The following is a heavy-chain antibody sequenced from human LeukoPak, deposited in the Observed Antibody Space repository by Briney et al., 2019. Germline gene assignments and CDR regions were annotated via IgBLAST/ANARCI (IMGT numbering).Heavy chain of an antibody. J-gene: IGHJ4*02. CDR2: IYWDDDK. Sequence: SGPTLVKPTQTLTLTCTFSGFSLSTSAVGVGWIRQPPGKALEWLALIYWDDDKRYSPSLKSRLTITKDTSKNQVVLTMTNMDPVDTATYYCAHSKGRQIGQVLWFGELNFDFWGQGTLVTVSS. D-gene: IGHD3-10*01. CDR1: GFSLSTSAVG. CDR3: AHSKGRQIGQVLWFGELNFDF. V-gene: IGHV2-5*02.